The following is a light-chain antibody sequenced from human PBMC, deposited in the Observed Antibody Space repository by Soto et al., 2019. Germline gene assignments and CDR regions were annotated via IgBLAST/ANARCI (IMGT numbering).Light chain of an antibody. CDR2: WAS. V-gene: IGKV4-1*01. J-gene: IGKJ1*01. CDR3: QQYYSTHA. Sequence: DIVMTQSPDSLAVSLGERATINCKSSQSVLYNSNNKNYLAWYQQKPGQPPKXLIYWASTRESGVPDRFSGSGSGTDFTLTISSLQAEDVAVYYCQQYYSTHAFGQGTKVDIK. CDR1: QSVLYNSNNKNY.